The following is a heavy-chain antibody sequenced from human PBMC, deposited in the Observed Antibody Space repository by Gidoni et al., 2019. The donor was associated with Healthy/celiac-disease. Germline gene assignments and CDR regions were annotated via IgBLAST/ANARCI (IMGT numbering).Heavy chain of an antibody. CDR2: ISYDGSNK. J-gene: IGHJ4*02. CDR1: GFTFSRYG. CDR3: AKGAHDFWSGYFPRGY. V-gene: IGHV3-30*18. D-gene: IGHD3-3*01. Sequence: QVQLVESGGGVVQPGRSLRLSCAASGFTFSRYGMLWVRQSPGKGLEWVAVISYDGSNKYYADSVKGRFTISRDNSKNTLYLQMNSLRAEDTAVYYCAKGAHDFWSGYFPRGYWGQGTLVTVSS.